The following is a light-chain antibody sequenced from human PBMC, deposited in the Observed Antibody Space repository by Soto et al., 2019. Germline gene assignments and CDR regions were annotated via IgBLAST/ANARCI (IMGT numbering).Light chain of an antibody. V-gene: IGLV1-51*02. CDR3: GTWDSSLSAPVV. Sequence: QSVLTQPPSVSAAPGLKVTISCSGSSSNIGNNYVSWYQQLPGTAPKLLIYENNKRPSGIPDRFSGSKSGTSATLGITGLQTGDEADYYCGTWDSSLSAPVVFGGGTKLTVL. CDR2: ENN. CDR1: SSNIGNNY. J-gene: IGLJ2*01.